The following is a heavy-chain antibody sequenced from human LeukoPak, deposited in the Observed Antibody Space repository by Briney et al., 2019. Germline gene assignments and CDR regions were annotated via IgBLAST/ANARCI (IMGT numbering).Heavy chain of an antibody. CDR2: IYYSGST. CDR1: GGSISSYY. CDR3: ARERRPSSSWYNYYYGMDV. Sequence: SETLSLTCTVSGGSISSYYWSWIRQPPGKGLEWIGYIYYSGSTNYNPSLKSRVTISVDTSKNQCSLKLSSVTAADTAVYYCARERRPSSSWYNYYYGMDVWGQGTTVTVSS. V-gene: IGHV4-59*12. D-gene: IGHD6-13*01. J-gene: IGHJ6*02.